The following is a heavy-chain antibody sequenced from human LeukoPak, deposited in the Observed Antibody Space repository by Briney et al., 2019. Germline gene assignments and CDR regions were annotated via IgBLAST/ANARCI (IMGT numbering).Heavy chain of an antibody. D-gene: IGHD6-19*01. CDR1: GYTFTGYY. CDR2: INPNSGGT. Sequence: GASVKVSCKASGYTFTGYYMLWVRQAPGQGLEWMGWINPNSGGTNYAQKFQGRVTMTRDTSISTAYMELSRLRSDDTAVYYCARFAAVAEPPDYWGQGTLVTVSS. CDR3: ARFAAVAEPPDY. J-gene: IGHJ4*02. V-gene: IGHV1-2*02.